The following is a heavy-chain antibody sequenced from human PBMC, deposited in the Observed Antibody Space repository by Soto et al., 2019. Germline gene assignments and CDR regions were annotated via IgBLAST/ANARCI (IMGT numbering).Heavy chain of an antibody. J-gene: IGHJ4*02. D-gene: IGHD5-18*01. V-gene: IGHV1-69*13. CDR3: AESPTSAMGVFDY. CDR2: IIPIFGTA. Sequence: SVKVSCKASGGTFSSYAISWVRQAPRQGLEWMGGIIPIFGTANYAQKFQGRVTITADESTSTAYMELSSLRSEDTAVYYCAESPTSAMGVFDYWGQGTLVTVSS. CDR1: GGTFSSYA.